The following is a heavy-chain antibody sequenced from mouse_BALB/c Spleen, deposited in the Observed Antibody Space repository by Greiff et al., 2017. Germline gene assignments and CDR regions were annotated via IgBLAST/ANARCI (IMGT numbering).Heavy chain of an antibody. Sequence: EVQGVESGGGLVQPGGSLKLSCAASGFDFSRYWMSWVRQAPGKGLEWIGEINPDSSTINYTPSLKDKFIISRDNAKNTLYLQMSKVRSEDTALYYCAREDYGYDYAMDYWGQGTSVTVSS. D-gene: IGHD1-2*01. J-gene: IGHJ4*01. V-gene: IGHV4-1*02. CDR1: GFDFSRYW. CDR2: INPDSSTI. CDR3: AREDYGYDYAMDY.